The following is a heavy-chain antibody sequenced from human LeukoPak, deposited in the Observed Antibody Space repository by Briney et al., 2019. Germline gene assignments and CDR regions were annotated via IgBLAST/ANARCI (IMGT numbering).Heavy chain of an antibody. J-gene: IGHJ3*02. Sequence: GGSLRLSCAASGFTVSSNYMSWVRQSPGKGLEWVSTIYSGGNTYYADSVKGRFTISRDNSKNTLYLQMNSLRAEDTAVYYCARSPYYYDSSGYHGAFDIWGQGTMVTVSS. CDR3: ARSPYYYDSSGYHGAFDI. CDR1: GFTVSSNY. CDR2: IYSGGNT. D-gene: IGHD3-22*01. V-gene: IGHV3-53*01.